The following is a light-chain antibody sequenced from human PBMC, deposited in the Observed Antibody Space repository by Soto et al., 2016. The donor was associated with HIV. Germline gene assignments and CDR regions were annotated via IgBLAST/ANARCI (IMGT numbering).Light chain of an antibody. J-gene: IGLJ1*01. CDR3: QVWDDYQSI. V-gene: IGLV3-21*03. Sequence: SYVLTQSPSVSVAPGKTATITCGGTTLELRVCTGTSRGQVRPLVLVVYDDKDRPSGIPERFSGSNSGNTATLTLNSVEAGDEADYYCQVWDDYQSIFGPGTKVTVL. CDR2: DDK. CDR1: TLELRV.